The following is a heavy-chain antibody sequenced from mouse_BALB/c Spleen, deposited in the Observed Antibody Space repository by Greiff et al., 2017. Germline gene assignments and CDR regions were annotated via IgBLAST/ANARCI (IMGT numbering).Heavy chain of an antibody. CDR3: NAYDYEDY. CDR1: GFNIKDYY. CDR2: IDPENGDT. V-gene: IGHV14-4*02. D-gene: IGHD2-4*01. Sequence: VQLQQSGAELVRSGASVKLSCTASGFNIKDYYMHWVKQRPEQGLEWIGWIDPENGDTEYAPKFQGKATMTADTSSNTAYLQLSSLTSEDTAVYYCNAYDYEDYWGQGTLVTVSA. J-gene: IGHJ3*01.